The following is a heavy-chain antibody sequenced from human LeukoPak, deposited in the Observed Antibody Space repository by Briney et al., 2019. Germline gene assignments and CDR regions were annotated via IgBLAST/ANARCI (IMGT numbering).Heavy chain of an antibody. V-gene: IGHV5-51*01. Sequence: GESLKVSCKASGYSFTSYLISGVRQMPGKGLEWMGIIYPGDSDTRYSPSFQGQVTISADKSLTTAYLQWSSLKASDTAMYYCARGFGSTWLEYWGQGTLVTVSS. CDR3: ARGFGSTWLEY. J-gene: IGHJ1*01. CDR2: IYPGDSDT. D-gene: IGHD6-13*01. CDR1: GYSFTSYL.